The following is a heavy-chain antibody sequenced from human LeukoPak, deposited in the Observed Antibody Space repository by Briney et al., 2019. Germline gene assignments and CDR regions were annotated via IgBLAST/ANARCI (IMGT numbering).Heavy chain of an antibody. V-gene: IGHV4-59*08. Sequence: SETLPLTCTVSGASISSYYWSWIRQPPGKGLEWIGYISYSGSTNYNPSLKSRVTISADTSKNQVSLTLSSVTAADTAVYYCARHPELYFFDYWGQGTLVTVSS. CDR2: ISYSGST. CDR1: GASISSYY. CDR3: ARHPELYFFDY. D-gene: IGHD3-10*01. J-gene: IGHJ4*02.